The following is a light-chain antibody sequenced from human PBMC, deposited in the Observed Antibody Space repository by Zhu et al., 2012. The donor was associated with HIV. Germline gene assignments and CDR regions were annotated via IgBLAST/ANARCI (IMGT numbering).Light chain of an antibody. J-gene: IGKJ5*01. V-gene: IGKV3-20*01. CDR1: QSVGTN. CDR3: QQYGSSPT. Sequence: VMAQSPATLSVSPGERSTLSCRASQSVGTNLAWYQQKPGQVPRLLISRASTRATGIPDRFSGSGSGTDFTLTISRLEPEDFAVYYCQQYGSSPTFGQGTRLEIK. CDR2: RAS.